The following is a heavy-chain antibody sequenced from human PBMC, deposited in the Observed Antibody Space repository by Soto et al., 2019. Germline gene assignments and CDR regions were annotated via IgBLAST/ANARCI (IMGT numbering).Heavy chain of an antibody. CDR3: ARMGGYETEAYSWFDP. Sequence: GGSLRLSCAASGFTFDDYAMHWVRQAPGKGLEWVSGISWNSGSIGYADSVKGRFTISRDNAKNSLYLQMNSLRAEDTALYYCARMGGYETEAYSWFDPWGQGTLVTVSS. CDR1: GFTFDDYA. J-gene: IGHJ5*02. CDR2: ISWNSGSI. V-gene: IGHV3-9*01. D-gene: IGHD5-12*01.